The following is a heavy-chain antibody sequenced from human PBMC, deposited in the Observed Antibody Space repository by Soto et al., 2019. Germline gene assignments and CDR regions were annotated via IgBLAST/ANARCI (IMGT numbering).Heavy chain of an antibody. CDR3: AKDPYSSSWYYYYGMDV. D-gene: IGHD6-13*01. V-gene: IGHV3-30*18. J-gene: IGHJ6*02. Sequence: LRLSCAASGFTFSSYGMHWVRQAPGKGLEWVAVISYDGSNKYYADSVKGRFTISRDNSKNTLYLQMNSLRAEDTAVYYCAKDPYSSSWYYYYGMDVWGQGTTVTVSS. CDR1: GFTFSSYG. CDR2: ISYDGSNK.